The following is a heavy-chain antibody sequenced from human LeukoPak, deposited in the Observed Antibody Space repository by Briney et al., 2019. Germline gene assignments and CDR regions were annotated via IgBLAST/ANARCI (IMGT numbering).Heavy chain of an antibody. J-gene: IGHJ6*03. D-gene: IGHD3/OR15-3a*01. CDR2: TSGSI. CDR3: ARVLATFGLDTTDFYMDV. Sequence: ESSETLSLTCAVSGASISSHYWSWIRQPPGKGLEWIGYTSGSISDNPSLKSRVAVSVDPSQNQVSLSLTSVTAADTAVYYCARVLATFGLDTTDFYMDVWGKGTTVTVSS. V-gene: IGHV4-59*11. CDR1: GASISSHY.